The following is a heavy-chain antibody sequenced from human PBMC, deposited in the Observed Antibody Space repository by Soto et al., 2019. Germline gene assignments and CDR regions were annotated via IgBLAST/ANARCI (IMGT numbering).Heavy chain of an antibody. CDR3: SKSLQTGDYPDY. D-gene: IGHD4-17*01. J-gene: IGHJ4*02. V-gene: IGHV3-23*01. CDR1: GFTFSSYA. Sequence: GRSLRLSCAASGFTFSSYAMSWVRKAPGKGLEWVSAISGSGGSTYYADSVKGRFTISRDNAKNTLYLQMNSLRAEDTAVYYCSKSLQTGDYPDYWGQGTLVTVSS. CDR2: ISGSGGST.